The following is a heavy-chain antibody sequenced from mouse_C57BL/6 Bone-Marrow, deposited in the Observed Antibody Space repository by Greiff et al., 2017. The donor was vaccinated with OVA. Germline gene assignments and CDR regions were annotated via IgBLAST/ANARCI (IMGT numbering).Heavy chain of an antibody. V-gene: IGHV1-64*01. D-gene: IGHD1-1*01. Sequence: VQLQQPGAELVKPGASVKLSCKASGYTFTSYWMHWVKQRPGQGLEWIGMIHPNSGSTNYNEKFKSKATLTVDKSSSTAYMQLSSLTSEDSAVYYCARAVVAESNFDYWGQGTTRTVSS. CDR3: ARAVVAESNFDY. CDR2: IHPNSGST. CDR1: GYTFTSYW. J-gene: IGHJ2*01.